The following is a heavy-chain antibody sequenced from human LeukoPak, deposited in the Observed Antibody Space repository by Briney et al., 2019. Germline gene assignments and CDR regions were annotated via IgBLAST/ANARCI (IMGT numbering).Heavy chain of an antibody. Sequence: GGSLRLSCAASGFTFDDYAMHWVRQAPGKGLEWVSGISWNSGSIGYADSVKGRFTISRDNAKNSLYLQMNSLRAEDTALYYCAKDSGYYDYGDYTGNEQYYYYYGMDVWGQGTTVTVSS. J-gene: IGHJ6*02. CDR2: ISWNSGSI. CDR3: AKDSGYYDYGDYTGNEQYYYYYGMDV. V-gene: IGHV3-9*01. CDR1: GFTFDDYA. D-gene: IGHD4-17*01.